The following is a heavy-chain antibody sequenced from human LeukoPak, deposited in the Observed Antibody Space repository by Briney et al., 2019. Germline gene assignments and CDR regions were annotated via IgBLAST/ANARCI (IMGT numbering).Heavy chain of an antibody. CDR1: GYSISSGYY. V-gene: IGHV4-38-2*02. CDR3: ARGQAVIQGFDY. D-gene: IGHD2-21*01. Sequence: SETLSLTCTVPGYSISSGYYWGWIRQPPGKGLEWIGSIYHSGSTYYNPSLKSRVTISVDTSKNQFSLKLSSVTAADTAVYYCARGQAVIQGFDYWGQGTLVTVSS. J-gene: IGHJ4*02. CDR2: IYHSGST.